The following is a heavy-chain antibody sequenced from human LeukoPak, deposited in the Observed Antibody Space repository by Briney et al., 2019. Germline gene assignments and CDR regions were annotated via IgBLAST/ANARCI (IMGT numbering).Heavy chain of an antibody. J-gene: IGHJ1*01. V-gene: IGHV3-23*01. CDR3: AAYCGGVCYSKGYYPF. Sequence: PGGSLRLSCAASGFTFSSNAMAWVRQAPGKGLEWVSGINGNGDNTYYADPVKGRFTISRDNSKNTLYLQMNSLRVEDTALYYCAAYCGGVCYSKGYYPFWGRGTLVTVSS. CDR2: INGNGDNT. CDR1: GFTFSSNA. D-gene: IGHD2-21*02.